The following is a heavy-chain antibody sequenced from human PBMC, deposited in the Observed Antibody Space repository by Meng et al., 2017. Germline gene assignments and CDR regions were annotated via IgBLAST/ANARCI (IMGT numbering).Heavy chain of an antibody. CDR2: IYYSGST. CDR1: GGSISSYY. Sequence: SETLSLTCTVSGGSISSYYWSWIRQPPGKGLEWNGYIYYSGSTNYNPSLKSRVTISVDTSKNQFSLKLSSVTAADTAVYYCARVRGYYYGSGSAAAFDIWGQGTMVTVSS. J-gene: IGHJ3*02. V-gene: IGHV4-59*01. D-gene: IGHD3-10*01. CDR3: ARVRGYYYGSGSAAAFDI.